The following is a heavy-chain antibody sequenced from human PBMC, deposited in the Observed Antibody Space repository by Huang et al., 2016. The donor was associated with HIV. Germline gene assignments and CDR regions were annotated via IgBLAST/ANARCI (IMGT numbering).Heavy chain of an antibody. CDR3: ARGGLLWFGELST. Sequence: QVQLVQSGAEVKKPGASVKVSCKASGYTFTNYDINWVRQATGQGLEWMGWMNPNRGDTGFAQKFQGRGTMTSNTSISTAYMELSSLRSEDTAVYYCARGGLLWFGELSTWGQGTLVTVSS. CDR1: GYTFTNYD. J-gene: IGHJ5*02. D-gene: IGHD3-10*01. V-gene: IGHV1-8*01. CDR2: MNPNRGDT.